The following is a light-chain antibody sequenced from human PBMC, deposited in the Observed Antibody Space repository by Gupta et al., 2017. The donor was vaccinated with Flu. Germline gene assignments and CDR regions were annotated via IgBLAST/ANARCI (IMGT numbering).Light chain of an antibody. V-gene: IGLV2-14*01. CDR1: SIDIGGYSY. CDR2: EVS. CDR3: CSYTNVETPVL. Sequence: SIDIGGYSYVSWYQQHPRKAPKLIIFEVSNRPSGVSDRFSGSRSGNTASLTISGLQAEDEAFYSCCSYTNVETPVLFGGGTRLTVL. J-gene: IGLJ2*01.